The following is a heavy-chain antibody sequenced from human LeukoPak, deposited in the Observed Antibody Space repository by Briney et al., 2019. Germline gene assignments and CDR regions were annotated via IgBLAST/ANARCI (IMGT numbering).Heavy chain of an antibody. J-gene: IGHJ5*02. CDR2: INPRGGST. Sequence: GASVKVSCKASGYTFTSYYMHWVRQAPGQGLEWMGMINPRGGSTSYAQKFQGRVTMTRDMSTSTVYMELSSLRSEDTAVYYYARDLTRITMVRGVIAWFDPWGQGTLVTVSS. CDR1: GYTFTSYY. V-gene: IGHV1-46*01. CDR3: ARDLTRITMVRGVIAWFDP. D-gene: IGHD3-10*01.